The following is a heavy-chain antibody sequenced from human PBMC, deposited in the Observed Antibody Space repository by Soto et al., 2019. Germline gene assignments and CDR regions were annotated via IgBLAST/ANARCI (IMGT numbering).Heavy chain of an antibody. CDR1: GYTFTSYG. D-gene: IGHD3-9*01. V-gene: IGHV1-18*04. J-gene: IGHJ3*02. CDR2: ISAYNGNT. CDR3: AREGYYDILTGYYPDAFDI. Sequence: SVKVSCKASGYTFTSYGISWVRQAPVQGLEWMGWISAYNGNTNYAQKLQGRVTMTTDTSTSTAYMELRSLRSDDTAVYYCAREGYYDILTGYYPDAFDIWGQGTMVTVSS.